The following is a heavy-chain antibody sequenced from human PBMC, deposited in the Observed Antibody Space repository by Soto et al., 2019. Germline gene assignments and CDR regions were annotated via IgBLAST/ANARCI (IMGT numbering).Heavy chain of an antibody. D-gene: IGHD5-12*01. CDR1: GGSISSYY. J-gene: IGHJ4*02. Sequence: SETLSLTCTVSGGSISSYYWSWIRQPPGKGLEWIGYIYYSGSTNYNPSLKSRVTISVDTSKNQFSLKLSSVTAADTAVYYCARVNSGYDLEAGDYWGQGTLVTVSS. CDR3: ARVNSGYDLEAGDY. V-gene: IGHV4-59*01. CDR2: IYYSGST.